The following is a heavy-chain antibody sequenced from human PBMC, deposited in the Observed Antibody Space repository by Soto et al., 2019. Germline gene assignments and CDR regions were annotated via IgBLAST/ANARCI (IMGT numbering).Heavy chain of an antibody. D-gene: IGHD2-8*01. CDR2: IYYSGTT. J-gene: IGHJ4*02. CDR1: GGSISSYH. CDR3: ARHRGMGLFDY. Sequence: SETLSLTCTVSGGSISSYHWTWIRQAPGKGLEWIGNIYYSGTTNYNPSLKSRVTISIDTSKKQFSLKLSSVTAADTAVYYCARHRGMGLFDYWGQGTLVTVSS. V-gene: IGHV4-59*08.